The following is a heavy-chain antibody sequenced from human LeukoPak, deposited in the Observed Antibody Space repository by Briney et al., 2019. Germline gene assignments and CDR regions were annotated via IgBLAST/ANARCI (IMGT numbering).Heavy chain of an antibody. D-gene: IGHD2-15*01. CDR2: ISYDGSNK. Sequence: GRSLRLSCAASGFTFSSYAMHWVRQAPGKGLEWVAVISYDGSNKYYADSVKGRFTISRDNSKNTLYLQMNSLRAEDTAVYYCARHGGTYSLGAFDIWGQGTMVTVSS. V-gene: IGHV3-30-3*01. CDR1: GFTFSSYA. CDR3: ARHGGTYSLGAFDI. J-gene: IGHJ3*02.